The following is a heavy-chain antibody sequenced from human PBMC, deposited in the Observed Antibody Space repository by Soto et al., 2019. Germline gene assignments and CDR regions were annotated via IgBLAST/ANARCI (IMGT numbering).Heavy chain of an antibody. J-gene: IGHJ5*02. D-gene: IGHD5-18*01. CDR1: GGSISSYY. CDR3: ARHMLQLWLVDP. V-gene: IGHV4-59*08. CDR2: IYYSGST. Sequence: PSETLSLTCTVSGGSISSYYWSWIRQPPGKGLEWIGYIYYSGSTNYNPSLKSRVTISVDTSKNQFSLKLSSVTAADTAVYYCARHMLQLWLVDPWGQGTLVTVSS.